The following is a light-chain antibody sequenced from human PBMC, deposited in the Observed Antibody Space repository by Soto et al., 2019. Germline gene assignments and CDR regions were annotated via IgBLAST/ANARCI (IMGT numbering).Light chain of an antibody. CDR2: AAS. CDR3: QQYDNSIT. V-gene: IGKV3-20*01. CDR1: QSVSSSY. J-gene: IGKJ5*01. Sequence: EIVLTQSPDTLSLSPGESATLSCRASQSVSSSYLAWYQQKPGQAPRLLIYAASSRAPGIPDRFSGSGSGTDFTLTISRLEPEDFAVFYCQQYDNSITFGQGTRLEIE.